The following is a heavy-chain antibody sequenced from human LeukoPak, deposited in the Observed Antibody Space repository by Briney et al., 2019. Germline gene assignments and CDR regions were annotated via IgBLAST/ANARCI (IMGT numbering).Heavy chain of an antibody. D-gene: IGHD1/OR15-1a*01. V-gene: IGHV6-1*01. CDR1: GDSVSNKSAA. CDR2: TYYRSKWYN. J-gene: IGHJ5*02. Sequence: SQTLSLTCAISGDSVSNKSAAWNWIRQSPSRGLEWLGRTYYRSKWYNDYAVSVKSRITINPDTSKNQFSLQLNSVTPDDTVVYYCGKTLLIGAPSLNNNFDPWGQGILVTVSS. CDR3: GKTLLIGAPSLNNNFDP.